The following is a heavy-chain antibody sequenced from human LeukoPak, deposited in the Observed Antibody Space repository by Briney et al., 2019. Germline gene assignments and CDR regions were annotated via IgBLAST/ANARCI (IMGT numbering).Heavy chain of an antibody. J-gene: IGHJ6*02. CDR3: ARDSYWYGMDV. CDR2: IWYDGSNK. Sequence: GGSLRLSCAASGFTFSTYAMHWVRQAPGKGLEWVAIIWYDGSNKYYGDSVKGRFTISRDNAKNSLYLQMNSLRVEDTAVYYCARDSYWYGMDVWGQGTTVTVSS. V-gene: IGHV3-33*01. D-gene: IGHD2-21*01. CDR1: GFTFSTYA.